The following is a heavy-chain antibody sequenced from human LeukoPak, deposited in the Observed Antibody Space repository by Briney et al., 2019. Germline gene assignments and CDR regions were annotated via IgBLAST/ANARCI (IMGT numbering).Heavy chain of an antibody. CDR1: GYTFTSYY. D-gene: IGHD5-12*01. CDR3: TRETNNGNDNAGCDY. CDR2: INPSGGST. J-gene: IGHJ4*02. Sequence: ASVKVSCKASGYTFTSYYMHWVRQAPGQGLEWMGIINPSGGSTSYAQKFQGRVTMTRDMSTSTVYMELSSLSSDDTAVYYCTRETNNGNDNAGCDYWGQGTLVTVSS. V-gene: IGHV1-46*01.